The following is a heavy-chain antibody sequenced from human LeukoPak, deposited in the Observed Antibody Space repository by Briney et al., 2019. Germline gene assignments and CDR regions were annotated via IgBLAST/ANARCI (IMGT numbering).Heavy chain of an antibody. J-gene: IGHJ4*02. Sequence: NSSGTPSPTRHGSGGSLISDYLSLIRQPPRKGPGWIGNIYYSGSTNYNPSLKSRVTISVDPSKSHFSLNLTSVTAADTAVYYCARSTWYLDFDSWGQGSLVTVSS. CDR1: GGSLISDY. CDR2: IYYSGST. D-gene: IGHD6-13*01. V-gene: IGHV4-59*08. CDR3: ARSTWYLDFDS.